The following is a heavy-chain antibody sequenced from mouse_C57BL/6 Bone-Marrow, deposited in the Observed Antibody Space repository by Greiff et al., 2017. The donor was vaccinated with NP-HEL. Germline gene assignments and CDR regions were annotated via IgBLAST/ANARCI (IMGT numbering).Heavy chain of an antibody. CDR2: IDPSDSYT. Sequence: QVQLQQPGAELVMPGASVKLSCKASGYTFTSYWMHWVKQRPGQGLEWIGEIDPSDSYTNYNQKFKGKSTLTVDKSSSTAYKQVSSLTSEDSTVYYCAGRHYYGSSYVSPYWYFDVWGTGTTVTVSS. CDR3: AGRHYYGSSYVSPYWYFDV. V-gene: IGHV1-69*01. D-gene: IGHD1-1*01. J-gene: IGHJ1*03. CDR1: GYTFTSYW.